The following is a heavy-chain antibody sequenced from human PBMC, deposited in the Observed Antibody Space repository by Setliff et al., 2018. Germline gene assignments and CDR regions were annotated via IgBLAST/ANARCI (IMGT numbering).Heavy chain of an antibody. CDR2: IYTSGST. CDR1: GGSISSGSYY. V-gene: IGHV4-61*09. Sequence: PSETLSLTCTVSGGSISSGSYYWSWIRQPAGKGLEWIGHIYTSGSTNYNPSLKSRVTISVDTSKNQFSLKLSSVTAADTAVYYCARDPGWFGELSSHFDYWGQGTLVTVSS. J-gene: IGHJ4*02. CDR3: ARDPGWFGELSSHFDY. D-gene: IGHD3-10*01.